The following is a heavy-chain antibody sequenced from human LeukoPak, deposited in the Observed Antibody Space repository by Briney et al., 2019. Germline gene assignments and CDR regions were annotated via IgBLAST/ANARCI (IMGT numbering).Heavy chain of an antibody. J-gene: IGHJ3*02. V-gene: IGHV3-48*01. Sequence: GGSLRLSCVASGFTFSSYGMNWVRQAPGKGLEWVSYISSSSGSIYYADSVKGRFTISRDNAMNSLYLQMNSLRAEDRAVYYCARNRLRGGDIWGQGTMVTVSS. CDR1: GFTFSSYG. CDR3: ARNRLRGGDI. CDR2: ISSSSGSI. D-gene: IGHD2-21*01.